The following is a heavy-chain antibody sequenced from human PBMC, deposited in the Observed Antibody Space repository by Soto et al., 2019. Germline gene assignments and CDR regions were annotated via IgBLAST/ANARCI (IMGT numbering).Heavy chain of an antibody. V-gene: IGHV1-18*01. D-gene: IGHD6-13*01. J-gene: IGHJ6*02. CDR2: ISAYNGNT. Sequence: ASVKVSCKASGYTFTSYGISWVRQAPGQGLEWMGWISAYNGNTNYAQKLQGRVTMTTDTSTSTAYMELRSLRSDDTAVYYCASQGIKGYSSSWSNYYNYYGMDVWGQGTTVTVSS. CDR3: ASQGIKGYSSSWSNYYNYYGMDV. CDR1: GYTFTSYG.